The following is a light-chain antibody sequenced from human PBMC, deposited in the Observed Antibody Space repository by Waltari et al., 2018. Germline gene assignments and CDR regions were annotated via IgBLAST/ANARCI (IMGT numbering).Light chain of an antibody. V-gene: IGLV3-21*04. Sequence: YVLTQPPSVSVAPGKTATISCGGYAIEGQSVHWYQQRPGQAPALVIYSDSDRSSGIPERFSGSNSGDTATLTITGVEAGDEADYYCEVWDSGSYEVVFGGGTKLIVL. CDR2: SDS. CDR3: EVWDSGSYEVV. CDR1: AIEGQS. J-gene: IGLJ2*01.